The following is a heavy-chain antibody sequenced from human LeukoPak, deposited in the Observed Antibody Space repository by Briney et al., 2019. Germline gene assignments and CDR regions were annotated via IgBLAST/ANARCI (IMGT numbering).Heavy chain of an antibody. J-gene: IGHJ4*02. CDR2: ISYDGSNK. D-gene: IGHD2-2*01. CDR3: VKDLGAPAAPYYFGL. Sequence: TGGSLRLSCAASGFTFSSYAMHWVRQAPGKGLEWVAVISYDGSNKYYADSVKGRFTISRDNSKNTLYLQMNSLRAEDTAVYYCVKDLGAPAAPYYFGLWGQGTLVTVSS. V-gene: IGHV3-30-3*01. CDR1: GFTFSSYA.